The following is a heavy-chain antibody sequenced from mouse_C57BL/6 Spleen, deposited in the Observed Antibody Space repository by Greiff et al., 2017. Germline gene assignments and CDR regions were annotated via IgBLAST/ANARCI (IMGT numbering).Heavy chain of an antibody. V-gene: IGHV1-78*01. CDR3: EGNPYAMDY. CDR1: GYTFTDHT. Sequence: QVQLQQSDAELVKPGASVKISCKASGYTFTDHTIHWMKQRPEQGLEWIGNIYPSDGSTKYNEKFKGKATLTEDKSSSTAYMQLSSLTSEDSAVYCGEGNPYAMDYWGQGTSVTVSS. J-gene: IGHJ4*01. CDR2: IYPSDGST.